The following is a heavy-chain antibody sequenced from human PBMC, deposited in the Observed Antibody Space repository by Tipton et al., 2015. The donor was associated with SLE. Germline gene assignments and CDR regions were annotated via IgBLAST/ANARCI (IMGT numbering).Heavy chain of an antibody. Sequence: SGPEVKKPGASVKVYCKAXXYTFTSYGISWVRQAPXQGLEWMGWXSAYNGNTNYAQKLQGIVTMTTDTSTSTAYMELSSLRSDDTAVYYCARDVVYGSGSPRFDYWGQGTLVXVSS. D-gene: IGHD3-10*01. CDR3: ARDVVYGSGSPRFDY. CDR2: XSAYNGNT. CDR1: XYTFTSYG. V-gene: IGHV1-18*01. J-gene: IGHJ4*02.